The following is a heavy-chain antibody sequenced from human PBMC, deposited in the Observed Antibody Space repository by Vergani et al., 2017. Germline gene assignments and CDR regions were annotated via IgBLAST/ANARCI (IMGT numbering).Heavy chain of an antibody. CDR3: ARAPGRRCSGGSCYSSCRWFDP. CDR2: MNPKSGNS. CDR1: GYTFIEYD. V-gene: IGHV1-8*01. D-gene: IGHD2-15*01. J-gene: IGHJ5*02. Sequence: QVQLVQSGAEVKKPGASVKVSCWASGYTFIEYDIDWVRQAAGQGLEWMGWMNPKSGNSGFAQKFQGRVTMTRDTSISTTYMELNSLTSEDTAVYYCARAPGRRCSGGSCYSSCRWFDPWGQGTLVTVFS.